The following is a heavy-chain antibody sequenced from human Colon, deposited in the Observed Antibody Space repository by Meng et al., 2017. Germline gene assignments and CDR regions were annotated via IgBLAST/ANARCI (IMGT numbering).Heavy chain of an antibody. V-gene: IGHV1-2*02. D-gene: IGHD6-13*01. CDR2: INPKSGGT. Sequence: VQRGQCGVEVKKPWASVKVSCKTSGYTFIDYYIHWVRLAPGQGLEWMGWINPKSGGTNIPQKFQGKVTMTRDASINTFYMELNRLTNDDTAVYYCARAGINTWYFDNWLDPWGQGTLVTVSS. CDR1: GYTFIDYY. CDR3: ARAGINTWYFDNWLDP. J-gene: IGHJ5*02.